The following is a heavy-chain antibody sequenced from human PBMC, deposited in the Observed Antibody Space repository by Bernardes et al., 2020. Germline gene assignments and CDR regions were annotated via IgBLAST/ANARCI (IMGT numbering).Heavy chain of an antibody. D-gene: IGHD3-10*01. V-gene: IGHV1-2*02. J-gene: IGHJ6*02. CDR2: INPNSGGT. CDR3: ARDGKYYYGSGSYYYYYYGMDV. Sequence: ASVKVSCKASGYTFTGYYMHWVRQAPGQGLEWMGWINPNSGGTNYAQKFQGRVTMTRDTSISTAYMELSRLRSDDTAVYYCARDGKYYYGSGSYYYYYYGMDVWGQGTTVTVSS. CDR1: GYTFTGYY.